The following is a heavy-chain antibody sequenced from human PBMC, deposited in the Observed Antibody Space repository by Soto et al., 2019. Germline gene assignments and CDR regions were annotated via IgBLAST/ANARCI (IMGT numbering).Heavy chain of an antibody. Sequence: EASVKVSCKASGGTFSSYAISWVRQAPGQGLEWMGGIIPIFGTANYAQKFQGRVTITADESTSTAYMELSSLRSEDTAVCYCARVPAANIYYDGGMDVWGQGTTVTVSS. V-gene: IGHV1-69*13. J-gene: IGHJ6*02. CDR3: ARVPAANIYYDGGMDV. D-gene: IGHD2-2*01. CDR1: GGTFSSYA. CDR2: IIPIFGTA.